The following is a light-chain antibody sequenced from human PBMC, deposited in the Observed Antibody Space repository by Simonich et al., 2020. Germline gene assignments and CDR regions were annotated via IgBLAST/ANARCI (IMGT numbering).Light chain of an antibody. CDR3: QQYYSTPLT. CDR2: WAS. V-gene: IGKV4-1*01. Sequence: DIVMTQSPDSLAVSLGERAPIICKSSRSVLYSSNNTNYFAGYQQKPGQPPKLLMYWASTRESGVPDRFSGSGSGTDFTLTISSLQAEDVAVYYCQQYYSTPLTFGGGTKVEIK. CDR1: RSVLYSSNNTNY. J-gene: IGKJ4*01.